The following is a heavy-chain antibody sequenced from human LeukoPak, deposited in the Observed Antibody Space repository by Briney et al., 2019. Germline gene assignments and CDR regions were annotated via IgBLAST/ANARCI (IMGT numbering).Heavy chain of an antibody. Sequence: GGSLRLSCAASGFTFSNFGMHWVRQAPGKGLEWVAFVYYDGNNKYYAASVKGRFTISRDNSRNSLYVQMNSLRTEDTAVYYCVKDQAQVYGYFDSWGLGTLVTVSS. J-gene: IGHJ4*02. D-gene: IGHD6-6*01. CDR1: GFTFSNFG. CDR3: VKDQAQVYGYFDS. V-gene: IGHV3-30*02. CDR2: VYYDGNNK.